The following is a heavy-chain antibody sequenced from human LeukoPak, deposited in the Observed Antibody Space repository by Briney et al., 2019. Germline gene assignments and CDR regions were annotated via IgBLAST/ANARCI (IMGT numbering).Heavy chain of an antibody. Sequence: PGGSLRLSCAASGFTFSDYWMHWVRQAPGKGLVWIARINGDGSSTTYMESVRGRFTISRDNAKKTLYLQMNSLRAEDAAVYYCARDMYSMSSARGAYWGQGTLVTVSS. J-gene: IGHJ4*02. CDR1: GFTFSDYW. V-gene: IGHV3-74*01. CDR3: ARDMYSMSSARGAY. CDR2: INGDGSST. D-gene: IGHD3-10*01.